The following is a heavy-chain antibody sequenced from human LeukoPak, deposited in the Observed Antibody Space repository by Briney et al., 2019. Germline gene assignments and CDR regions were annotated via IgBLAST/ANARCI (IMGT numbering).Heavy chain of an antibody. CDR3: ARLSSGYYFKYYYMDV. J-gene: IGHJ6*03. D-gene: IGHD3-22*01. V-gene: IGHV1-8*01. CDR2: MNPNSGNT. Sequence: GASVKVSCKASGYTFTSYDINWVRQATGQGLEWMGWMNPNSGNTGYAQKFQGGVTMTRNTSISTAYMELSSLRSEDTAVYYCARLSSGYYFKYYYMDVWGKGTTVTVSS. CDR1: GYTFTSYD.